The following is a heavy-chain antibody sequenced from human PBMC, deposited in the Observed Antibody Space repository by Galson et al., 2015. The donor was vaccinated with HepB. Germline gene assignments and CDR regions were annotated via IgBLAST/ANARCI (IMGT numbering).Heavy chain of an antibody. D-gene: IGHD6-13*01. Sequence: SLRLSCAASGFTFSSYGMHWVRQAPGKGLEWVAFIRYDGSNKYYADSVKGRFTISRDNSKNTLYLQMNSLRAEDTAVYYCARVHLGYSSSWYRGDDYFDYWGQGTLVTVSS. V-gene: IGHV3-30*02. CDR2: IRYDGSNK. CDR3: ARVHLGYSSSWYRGDDYFDY. J-gene: IGHJ4*02. CDR1: GFTFSSYG.